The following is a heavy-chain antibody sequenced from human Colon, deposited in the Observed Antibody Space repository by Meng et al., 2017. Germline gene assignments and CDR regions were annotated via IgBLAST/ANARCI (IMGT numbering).Heavy chain of an antibody. CDR1: GFIVSSNY. J-gene: IGHJ4*02. V-gene: IGHV3-53*05. D-gene: IGHD4-17*01. CDR2: IDGGDKT. Sequence: GGSLRLSCAASGFIVSSNYMSWVRQAPGKGLEWVALIDGGDKTYYADSVKGRFTISRDNVKSTVFLQMNSLRVEDTATYYCARSRSYADLSNWGQGTSVTVSS. CDR3: ARSRSYADLSN.